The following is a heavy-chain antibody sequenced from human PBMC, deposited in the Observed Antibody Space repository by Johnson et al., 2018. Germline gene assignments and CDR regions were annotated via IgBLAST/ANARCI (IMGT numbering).Heavy chain of an antibody. J-gene: IGHJ4*02. D-gene: IGHD6-19*01. CDR1: GFSFSNYV. Sequence: QVQLVESGGGVVQPGRSLRLSCSASGFSFSNYVMHWVRQAPGKGLEWVSGISYDGRKRYYADSMKGRLTISSDNSKNTVYLQMNSLRAEDTALYYWVKWGFHSSGPRDYWGQVTLVTVSS. CDR3: VKWGFHSSGPRDY. V-gene: IGHV3-30*18. CDR2: ISYDGRKR.